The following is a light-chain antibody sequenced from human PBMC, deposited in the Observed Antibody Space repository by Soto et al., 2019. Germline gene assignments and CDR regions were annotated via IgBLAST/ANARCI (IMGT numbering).Light chain of an antibody. Sequence: QLVLTQPASVSGSPGQSITISCTGTSSDIGGYNFVSWYQQHPGKAPKLMIYDVTNRPPGLSDRFSGSKSGNTASLTISGLQAEDEADYYCSSYTTSSTLVFGGGTKVTVL. CDR3: SSYTTSSTLV. CDR1: SSDIGGYNF. V-gene: IGLV2-14*03. J-gene: IGLJ3*02. CDR2: DVT.